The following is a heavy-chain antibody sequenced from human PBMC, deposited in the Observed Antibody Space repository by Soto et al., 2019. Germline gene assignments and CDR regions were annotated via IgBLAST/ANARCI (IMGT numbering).Heavy chain of an antibody. J-gene: IGHJ4*02. CDR3: ARGPRMYSSSWSRSSSGWYRYYFDY. CDR2: INPSGGST. V-gene: IGHV1-46*01. CDR1: GYTFTSYY. Sequence: GASVKVSCKASGYTFTSYYMHWVRQAPGQGLERIRIINPSGGSTSYAQKFQGRVTMTRDTSTSTVYMELSSLRSEDTAVYYCARGPRMYSSSWSRSSSGWYRYYFDYWGQGTLVTVSS. D-gene: IGHD6-19*01.